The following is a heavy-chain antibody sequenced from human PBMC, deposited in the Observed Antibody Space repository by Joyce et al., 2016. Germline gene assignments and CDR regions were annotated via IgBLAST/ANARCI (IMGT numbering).Heavy chain of an antibody. V-gene: IGHV3-21*02. CDR3: ARGGIVYDYSMDL. CDR1: GFTFRTSS. J-gene: IGHJ6*02. Sequence: EVQLVESGGGLVKPGGSLRISCAASGFTFRTSSMSWFRRAPGKGLEWVSAISSDSTYIFYADSVKGRFTGSRDNAKNSLYLQMNSLRAEETAVFFCARGGIVYDYSMDLWGQGTTVTVSS. D-gene: IGHD3-22*01. CDR2: ISSDSTYI.